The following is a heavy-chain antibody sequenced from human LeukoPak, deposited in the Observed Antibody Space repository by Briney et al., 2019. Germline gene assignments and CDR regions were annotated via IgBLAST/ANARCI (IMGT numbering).Heavy chain of an antibody. CDR3: ARLGYSYGARNKVFDY. D-gene: IGHD5-18*01. CDR1: GGSISSSSYY. J-gene: IGHJ4*02. CDR2: IYYSGST. Sequence: PSETLSLTCTVSGGSISSSSYYWGWIRQPPGKGLEWIVSIYYSGSTYYNPSLKSRVTISVDTSKNQFSLKLSSVTAADTAVYYCARLGYSYGARNKVFDYWGQGTLVTVSS. V-gene: IGHV4-39*01.